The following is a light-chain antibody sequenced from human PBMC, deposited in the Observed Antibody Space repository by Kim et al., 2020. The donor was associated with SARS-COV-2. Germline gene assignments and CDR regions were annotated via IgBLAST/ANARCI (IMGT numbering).Light chain of an antibody. J-gene: IGKJ5*01. V-gene: IGKV1-5*01. CDR3: QHHSTYPIT. CDR1: QSIGGW. Sequence: GDRVTLTGRASQSIGGWLAWYQQKPGKAPKLLIHDVSSVESGVPSRFSGSGSETEFTLTISSLQPDDFATYYCQHHSTYPITFGQGTRLEIK. CDR2: DVS.